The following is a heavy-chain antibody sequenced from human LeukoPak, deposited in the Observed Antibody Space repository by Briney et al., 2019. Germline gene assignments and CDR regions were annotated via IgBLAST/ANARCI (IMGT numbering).Heavy chain of an antibody. CDR2: INHSGST. Sequence: ETLSLTCAVYGGSFSGYYWSWIRQPPGKGLEWIGEINHSGSTNYNPSLKSRVTISVDTSKNQFSLKLSSVTAADTAVYYCAHSEVGSSGYLAPQHWGQGTLVTVSS. J-gene: IGHJ1*01. D-gene: IGHD3-22*01. CDR1: GGSFSGYY. V-gene: IGHV4-34*01. CDR3: AHSEVGSSGYLAPQH.